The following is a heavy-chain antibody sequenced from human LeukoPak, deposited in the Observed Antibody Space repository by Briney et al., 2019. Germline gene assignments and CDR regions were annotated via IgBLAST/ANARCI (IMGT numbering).Heavy chain of an antibody. CDR1: GGSISSGGYY. V-gene: IGHV4-31*03. CDR3: ARARRTVTTGIDY. Sequence: TLSLTCTVSGGSISSGGYYWSWIRHHPGQGLEWIGYIYYSGSTYYNPSLKSRVTISVDTSKNQFSLKLSSVTAADTAVYYCARARRTVTTGIDYWGQGTLVTVSS. D-gene: IGHD4-11*01. J-gene: IGHJ4*02. CDR2: IYYSGST.